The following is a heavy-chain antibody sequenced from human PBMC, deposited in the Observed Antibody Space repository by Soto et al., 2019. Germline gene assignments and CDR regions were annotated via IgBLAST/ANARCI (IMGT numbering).Heavy chain of an antibody. CDR3: AKLYWSPRYVDN. Sequence: EVQLLESGGGLVQPGGSLRLSCAASGFTFRSVAMAWVRQAPGKGLEWVSSITDSGGSTDYADSVKGRFTISRDNSRNTLYPQMNSLRAEDTAVYFCAKLYWSPRYVDNWGQGTRVTISS. J-gene: IGHJ4*02. CDR1: GFTFRSVA. V-gene: IGHV3-23*01. D-gene: IGHD1-1*01. CDR2: ITDSGGST.